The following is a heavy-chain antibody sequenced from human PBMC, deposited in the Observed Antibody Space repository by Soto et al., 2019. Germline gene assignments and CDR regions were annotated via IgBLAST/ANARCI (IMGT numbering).Heavy chain of an antibody. CDR2: INAGNGNT. J-gene: IGHJ4*02. V-gene: IGHV1-3*01. Sequence: ASVKVSCKASGNTFTSYSVYWVRQAPGQGLEWMGWINAGNGNTRYSQKFQDRVTITRDTSASTVYMELSSLRSGDTAVYYCARDRYSSSWYVGAFDYWGQGTLVTVSS. D-gene: IGHD6-13*01. CDR1: GNTFTSYS. CDR3: ARDRYSSSWYVGAFDY.